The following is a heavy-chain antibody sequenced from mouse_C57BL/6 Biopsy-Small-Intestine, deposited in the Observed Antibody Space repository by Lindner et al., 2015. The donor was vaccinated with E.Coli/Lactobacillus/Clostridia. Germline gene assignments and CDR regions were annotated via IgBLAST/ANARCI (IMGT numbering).Heavy chain of an antibody. V-gene: IGHV3-3*01. CDR2: TFYSGIT. D-gene: IGHD1-1*01. CDR1: GFSINSDCY. J-gene: IGHJ1*03. CDR3: ARYYYSSSYWYFDV. Sequence: EVQLQESGPSLVRPSQTLSLTCTVTGFSINSDCYWIWIRQFPGNKLEYIGYTFYSGITYYNPSLESRTYITRDTSKNQFSLKLSSVTTGDTATYYCARYYYSSSYWYFDVWGTGTTVTVSS.